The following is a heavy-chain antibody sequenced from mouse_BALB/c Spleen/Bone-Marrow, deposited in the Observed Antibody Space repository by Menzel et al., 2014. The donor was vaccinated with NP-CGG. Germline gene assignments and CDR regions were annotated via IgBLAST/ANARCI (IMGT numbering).Heavy chain of an antibody. CDR2: IHPGDGDT. D-gene: IGHD2-3*01. Sequence: QVQLQQSGAELVRPGSSVKISCKASGYAFSNYWMNWVKRRPGQGLEWIGQIHPGDGDTNYNGKFKGKATLTADKSSSTAYMQLSSLTSEDSAVYFCARGRGWYFDYWAKAPLSQSPQ. CDR3: ARGRGWYFDY. V-gene: IGHV1-80*01. CDR1: GYAFSNYW. J-gene: IGHJ2*01.